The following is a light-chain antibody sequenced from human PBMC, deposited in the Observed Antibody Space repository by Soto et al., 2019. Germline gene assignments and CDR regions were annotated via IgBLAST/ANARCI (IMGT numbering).Light chain of an antibody. J-gene: IGLJ2*01. V-gene: IGLV2-14*01. Sequence: QSALTQPASVSGSPGQSITISCTGTSSDVGNYNYVSWYQQHPGKAPKLLVYDVSYRPSGVSNRFSGSKSGNTASLTISGLQAEDEADYHCSSYRSDTTVVFGGGTKLTVL. CDR3: SSYRSDTTVV. CDR2: DVS. CDR1: SSDVGNYNY.